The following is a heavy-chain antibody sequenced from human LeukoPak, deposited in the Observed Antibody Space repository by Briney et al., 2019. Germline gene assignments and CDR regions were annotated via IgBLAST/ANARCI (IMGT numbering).Heavy chain of an antibody. Sequence: ASVKVSCKASGGTFSSYAISWVRQAPGQGLEWMGGIIPIFGTANYAQKFQGRVTITADKSTSTAYMELSSLRSEDTAVYYCARDRGLYSYGTFDIWGQGTMVTVPS. J-gene: IGHJ3*02. V-gene: IGHV1-69*06. CDR3: ARDRGLYSYGTFDI. CDR1: GGTFSSYA. D-gene: IGHD5-18*01. CDR2: IIPIFGTA.